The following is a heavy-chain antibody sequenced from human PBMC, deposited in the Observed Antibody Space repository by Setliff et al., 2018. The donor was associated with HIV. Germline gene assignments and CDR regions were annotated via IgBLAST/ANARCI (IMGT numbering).Heavy chain of an antibody. CDR3: ARDRPNWAMDY. D-gene: IGHD7-27*01. J-gene: IGHJ4*02. CDR2: INEDGSVT. CDR1: GGSISSGSYY. Sequence: ETLSLTCTVSGGSISSGSYYWSWIRQAPGKGLEWVANINEDGSVTYSLDSVRGRFTFSRDNAKNSLYLQMNSLRAEDTAVYYCARDRPNWAMDYWGQGTLVTVSS. V-gene: IGHV3-7*01.